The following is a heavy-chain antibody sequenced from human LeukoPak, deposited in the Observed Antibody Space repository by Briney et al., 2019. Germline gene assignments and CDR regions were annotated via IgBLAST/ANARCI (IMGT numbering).Heavy chain of an antibody. Sequence: SETLSLTCTVSGGSISSYYWSWIRQPAGKGLEWIGRIYTSGSTNYNPSLKSRVTMSVDTSKNQFSLKLSSVTAADTAVYYCTREFIVVVPAASRLYYYYMDVWGKGTTVTISS. CDR2: IYTSGST. CDR3: TREFIVVVPAASRLYYYYMDV. CDR1: GGSISSYY. J-gene: IGHJ6*03. V-gene: IGHV4-4*07. D-gene: IGHD2-2*01.